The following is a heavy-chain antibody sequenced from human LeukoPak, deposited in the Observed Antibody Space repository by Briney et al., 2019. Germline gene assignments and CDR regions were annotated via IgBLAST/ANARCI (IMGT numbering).Heavy chain of an antibody. V-gene: IGHV3-11*03. CDR1: GFTFSDYY. J-gene: IGHJ4*02. Sequence: GGSLRLPCAASGFTFSDYYMSWIRQAPGKGLEWDLYISSSSSYTNYADSVKGRFTISRDNAKNSLYLRMNNLRAEDTAVYYCAKWGLDCSVAGCLYYFDYWGQGTLVTVSS. CDR2: ISSSSSYT. D-gene: IGHD2-15*01. CDR3: AKWGLDCSVAGCLYYFDY.